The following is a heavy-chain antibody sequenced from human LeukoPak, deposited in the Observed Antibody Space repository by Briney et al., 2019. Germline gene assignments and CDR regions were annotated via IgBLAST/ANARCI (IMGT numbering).Heavy chain of an antibody. J-gene: IGHJ3*02. CDR1: GFTFSSYA. V-gene: IGHV3-30-3*01. Sequence: GGSLRLSCAASGFTFSSYAMHWVRQAPGKGLEWVAVISYDGSNKYYADSVKGRFTISRDNSKNTLYLQMNSLRAEDTAVYYCAPNYDFWSGYYDDAFDIWGQGTMVTVSS. CDR3: APNYDFWSGYYDDAFDI. D-gene: IGHD3-3*01. CDR2: ISYDGSNK.